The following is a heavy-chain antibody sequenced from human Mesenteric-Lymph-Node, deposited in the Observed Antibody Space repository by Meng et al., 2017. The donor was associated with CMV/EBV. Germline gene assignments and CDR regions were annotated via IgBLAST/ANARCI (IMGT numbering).Heavy chain of an antibody. Sequence: GESLKISCAAPGFTFSSYWMHWVRQAPGQGLVWVSRINSDWSSTSYEDSVKGRFTISRDNAKNTLYLQMNSLRAEDTAVYYCARLYLDHFGGVKYFDYWGQGTLVTVSS. V-gene: IGHV3-74*01. D-gene: IGHD3-16*01. CDR3: ARLYLDHFGGVKYFDY. J-gene: IGHJ4*02. CDR1: GFTFSSYW. CDR2: INSDWSST.